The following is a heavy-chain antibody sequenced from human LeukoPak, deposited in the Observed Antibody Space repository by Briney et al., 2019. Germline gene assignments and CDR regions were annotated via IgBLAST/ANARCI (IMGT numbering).Heavy chain of an antibody. CDR3: ARDPDGDSPLAGFDY. CDR2: IYYSGST. J-gene: IGHJ4*02. V-gene: IGHV4-59*01. CDR1: GGSISSYY. D-gene: IGHD4-17*01. Sequence: SETLSLTCTVSGGSISSYYWSWIRQPPGKGLEWIGYIYYSGSTNYNPSLKSRVTISVDTSKNQFSLKLSSVTAADTAVYYCARDPDGDSPLAGFDYWGQGTLVTVSS.